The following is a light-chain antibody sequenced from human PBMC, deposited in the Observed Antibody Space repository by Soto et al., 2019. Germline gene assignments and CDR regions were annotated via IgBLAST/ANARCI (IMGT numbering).Light chain of an antibody. CDR3: QQYLNTPYT. CDR2: WAS. Sequence: DIVMTQSPDSLAVSLGERATINCKSSQSVLSRSNNKNYLAWYQQKPGQPPNLIIYWASTRESGVPDRISGSGSGTDFTLTISSLQAEDVAVYYCQQYLNTPYTFGPGTTVDIK. CDR1: QSVLSRSNNKNY. J-gene: IGKJ3*01. V-gene: IGKV4-1*01.